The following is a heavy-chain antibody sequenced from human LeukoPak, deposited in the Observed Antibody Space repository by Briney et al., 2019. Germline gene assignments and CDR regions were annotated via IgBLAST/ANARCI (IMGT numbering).Heavy chain of an antibody. CDR3: AKGFGQGLLDY. D-gene: IGHD3-10*01. V-gene: IGHV3-30*09. CDR2: ISYDGSGK. J-gene: IGHJ4*02. Sequence: GGSLRLSCEVSGFTFNKNALHWVRQAPGKGLEWVAVISYDGSGKYYAGFVKGRFVISRDNSKNTLSLQMNSLRIEDTAVYYCAKGFGQGLLDYWGQGTLVTVSS. CDR1: GFTFNKNA.